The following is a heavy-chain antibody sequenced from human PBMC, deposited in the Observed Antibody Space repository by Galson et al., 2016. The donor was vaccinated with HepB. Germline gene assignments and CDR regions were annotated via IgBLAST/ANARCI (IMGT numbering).Heavy chain of an antibody. V-gene: IGHV4-4*02. CDR1: GGSISSSNW. CDR3: ARKGGPNCGYHLDY. J-gene: IGHJ4*02. D-gene: IGHD3-22*01. CDR2: IYHTGKT. Sequence: SETLSLTCAVSGGSISSSNWWSWARQPPGKGLEWIGEIYHTGKTNYNPSLKSRATISIDKSTNPFSLNLSSVTAADPAVDYCARKGGPNCGYHLDYWGQGTRVTVSA.